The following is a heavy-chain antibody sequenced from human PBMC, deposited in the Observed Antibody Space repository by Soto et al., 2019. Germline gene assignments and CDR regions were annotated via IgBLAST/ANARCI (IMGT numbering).Heavy chain of an antibody. CDR2: IIPIFGTA. J-gene: IGHJ3*02. D-gene: IGHD3-22*01. Sequence: QVQLVQSGAEVKKPGSSVKVSCKASGGTFSSYAISWVRQAPGQGLEWMGGIIPIFGTANYAQKFQGRVTITADESTSIAYMELSSLRSEDTAVYYCARSITMIVVAAFDAFDIWGQGTMVTVSS. V-gene: IGHV1-69*01. CDR1: GGTFSSYA. CDR3: ARSITMIVVAAFDAFDI.